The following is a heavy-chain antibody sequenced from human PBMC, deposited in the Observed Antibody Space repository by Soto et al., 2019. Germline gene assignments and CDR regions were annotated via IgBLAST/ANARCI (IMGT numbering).Heavy chain of an antibody. V-gene: IGHV1-3*01. Sequence: ASVKVSCKPSGYSFSSYAMHWVRQAPGQSLEWMGWINGANGDTKYSQKFQGSVTITRDKSENTVYMELSSMTPEDTAVYYRARGDFWTGYRTDHYDMDVWGQGTTFTVSS. J-gene: IGHJ6*02. CDR3: ARGDFWTGYRTDHYDMDV. CDR1: GYSFSSYA. D-gene: IGHD3-3*01. CDR2: INGANGDT.